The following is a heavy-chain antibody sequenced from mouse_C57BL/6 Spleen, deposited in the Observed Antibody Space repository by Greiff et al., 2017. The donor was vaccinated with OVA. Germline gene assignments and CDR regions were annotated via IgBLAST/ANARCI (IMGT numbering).Heavy chain of an antibody. CDR3: ARDSNYFDY. V-gene: IGHV3-6*01. J-gene: IGHJ2*01. Sequence: VQLKESGPGLVKPSQSLSLTCSVTGYSITSGYYWNWIRQFPGNKLEWMGYISYDGSNNYNPSLKNRISITRDTSKNQFFLKLNSVTTEDTATYYCARDSNYFDYWGQGTTLTVSS. CDR2: ISYDGSN. D-gene: IGHD1-1*01. CDR1: GYSITSGYY.